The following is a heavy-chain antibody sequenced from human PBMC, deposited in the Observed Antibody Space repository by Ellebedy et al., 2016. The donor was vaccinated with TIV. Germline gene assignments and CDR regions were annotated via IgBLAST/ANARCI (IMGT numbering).Heavy chain of an antibody. CDR2: VSAYNDDI. CDR1: GYTFTNHG. V-gene: IGHV1-18*01. D-gene: IGHD3-10*01. J-gene: IGHJ4*02. Sequence: AASVKVSCKGSGYTFTNHGITWVRQAPGQGLEWMGWVSAYNDDIKYAQKFQDRVTMTTDTSTSSGYMELRSLRSDDTAVYFCATGRSMIRGFDYWGQGTLVTVSS. CDR3: ATGRSMIRGFDY.